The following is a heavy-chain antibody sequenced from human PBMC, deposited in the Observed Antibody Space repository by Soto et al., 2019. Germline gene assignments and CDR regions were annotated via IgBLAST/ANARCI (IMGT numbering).Heavy chain of an antibody. CDR2: ISGSGGST. D-gene: IGHD2-2*01. Sequence: PGGSLRLSCAASGFTFSSYAMSWVRQAPGKGLEWVSAISGSGGSTYYADSVKGRFTISRDNSKNTLYLQMNSLRAEDTAVYYCAKDFGSIVVVPAAIDYWGQGTLVTVSS. V-gene: IGHV3-23*01. J-gene: IGHJ4*02. CDR1: GFTFSSYA. CDR3: AKDFGSIVVVPAAIDY.